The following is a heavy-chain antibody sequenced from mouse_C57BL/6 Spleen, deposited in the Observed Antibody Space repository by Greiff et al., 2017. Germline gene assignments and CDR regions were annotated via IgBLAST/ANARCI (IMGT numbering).Heavy chain of an antibody. CDR3: ARRWDCAMDY. CDR1: GFSLTSYG. CDR2: IWSGGST. J-gene: IGHJ4*01. D-gene: IGHD1-1*02. Sequence: QVQLQQSGPGLVQPSQSLSITCTVSGFSLTSYGVHWVRQSPGKGLEWLGVIWSGGSTDDNAAFISRLSISKDNSKSQVFFKMNSLQADDTAIYYCARRWDCAMDYWGQGTSVTVSS. V-gene: IGHV2-2*01.